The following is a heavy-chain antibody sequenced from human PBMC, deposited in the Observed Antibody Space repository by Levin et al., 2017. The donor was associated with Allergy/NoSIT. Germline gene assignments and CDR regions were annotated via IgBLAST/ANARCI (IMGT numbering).Heavy chain of an antibody. V-gene: IGHV3-33*01. CDR2: IWYDGSNK. Sequence: SCAASGFTFSSYGMHWVRQAPGKGLEWVAVIWYDGSNKYYADSVKGRFTISRDNSKNTLYLQMNSLRAEDTAVYYCARDGSPYYYYGMDVWGQGTTVTVSS. D-gene: IGHD1-1*01. CDR3: ARDGSPYYYYGMDV. J-gene: IGHJ6*02. CDR1: GFTFSSYG.